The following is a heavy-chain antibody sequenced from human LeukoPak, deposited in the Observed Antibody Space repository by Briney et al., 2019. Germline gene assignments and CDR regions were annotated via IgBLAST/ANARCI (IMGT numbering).Heavy chain of an antibody. V-gene: IGHV1-18*01. Sequence: ASVKVSCKASGYTFTSYGISWVRQAPGQGLEWMGWISAKKGNTDYAQKLQGRVTMTTDTSTSTAYMELRSLRSDDTAVYYCARDRSVVVVAATHYYYYMDVWGKGTTVTISS. CDR1: GYTFTSYG. J-gene: IGHJ6*03. CDR2: ISAKKGNT. CDR3: ARDRSVVVVAATHYYYYMDV. D-gene: IGHD2-15*01.